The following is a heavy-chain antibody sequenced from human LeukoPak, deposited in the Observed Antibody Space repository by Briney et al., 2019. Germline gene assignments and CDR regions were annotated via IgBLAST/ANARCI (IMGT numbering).Heavy chain of an antibody. CDR2: ISSGSNTI. V-gene: IGHV3-48*02. CDR1: GFTISSYS. J-gene: IGHJ4*02. CDR3: ARGKIYIDY. Sequence: GGSLRLSCAASGFTISSYSMNWVRQAPGKGLEWVSYISSGSNTIYYADSVKGRFTISRDNAKNSLYLQMNSLRYEDTAVYYCARGKIYIDYWGQGTLVTVSS.